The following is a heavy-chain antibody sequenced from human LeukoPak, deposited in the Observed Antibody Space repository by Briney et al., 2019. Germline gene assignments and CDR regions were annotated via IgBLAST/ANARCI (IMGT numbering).Heavy chain of an antibody. Sequence: GGSLRLSCAVSGFTFSSYAMTWVRQAPGKGLEWVSTISDSGATTYYADSVKGRFTISRDNSKNTLYLQMNSLRAEDTAVYYCARDFGGYGFDYWGQGILVTVSS. D-gene: IGHD5-12*01. CDR2: ISDSGATT. V-gene: IGHV3-23*01. CDR1: GFTFSSYA. CDR3: ARDFGGYGFDY. J-gene: IGHJ4*02.